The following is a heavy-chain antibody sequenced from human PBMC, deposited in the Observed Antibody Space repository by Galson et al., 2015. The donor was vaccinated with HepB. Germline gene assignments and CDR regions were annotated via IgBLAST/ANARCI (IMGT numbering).Heavy chain of an antibody. D-gene: IGHD6-13*01. J-gene: IGHJ6*02. CDR2: IDPSDSYA. V-gene: IGHV5-10-1*01. CDR3: ARLPGSSLRGYFYYGMDV. Sequence: QSGAEVKKPGESLRISCKGSGYSFTSYWITWVRQMPGKGLEWMGRIDPSDSYAYYSPSFQGHVTISVDKSISTACLQWNSLKASDTAMFYCARLPGSSLRGYFYYGMDVWGQGTTVTVSS. CDR1: GYSFTSYW.